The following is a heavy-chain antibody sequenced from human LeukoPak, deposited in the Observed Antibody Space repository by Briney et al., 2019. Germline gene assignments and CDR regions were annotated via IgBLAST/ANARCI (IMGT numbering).Heavy chain of an antibody. CDR3: AKGLRSSNFYYGMDV. Sequence: GGSLRLSCAASGFTFSSYAMSWVRQAPGKGLEWVSAISGSGGSTYYADSVKGRFTISRDNSKNTLYLQLTSLRVDDTAIYYCAKGLRSSNFYYGMDVWGLGTTVTVSS. CDR2: ISGSGGST. CDR1: GFTFSSYA. D-gene: IGHD6-13*01. J-gene: IGHJ6*02. V-gene: IGHV3-23*01.